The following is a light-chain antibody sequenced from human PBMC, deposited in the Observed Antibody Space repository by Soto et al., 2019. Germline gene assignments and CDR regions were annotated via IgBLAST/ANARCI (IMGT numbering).Light chain of an antibody. V-gene: IGLV2-11*01. CDR3: CSYAGDYTFV. Sequence: ALTQPRSVSGSPGQSVTISCTGTSSDVGGYNYVSWYQQHPGRAPRVMIYDVKTRPSGVPDRFSGSKSGNTASLTISELQAEDEADYYCCSYAGDYTFVFGTGTKLTVL. J-gene: IGLJ1*01. CDR2: DVK. CDR1: SSDVGGYNY.